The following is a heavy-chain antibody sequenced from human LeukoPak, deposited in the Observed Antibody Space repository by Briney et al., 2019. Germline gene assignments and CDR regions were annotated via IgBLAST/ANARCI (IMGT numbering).Heavy chain of an antibody. Sequence: GGSLRLSCAASGFSFRNYPMHWVRQAPGKGLEYVSAIGGNGDTTYYEDSVKGRVTISRDNSKNTLYLQMNSLRAEDTAVYYCAKLQRIAAAGEDWFDPWGQGTLVTVSS. D-gene: IGHD6-13*01. CDR3: AKLQRIAAAGEDWFDP. V-gene: IGHV3-64*04. J-gene: IGHJ5*02. CDR2: IGGNGDTT. CDR1: GFSFRNYP.